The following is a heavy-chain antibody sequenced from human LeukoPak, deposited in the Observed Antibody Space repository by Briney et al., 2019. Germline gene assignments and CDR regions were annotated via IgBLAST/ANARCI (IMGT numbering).Heavy chain of an antibody. CDR3: ARARAAAGSDY. CDR2: ISSSSSYI. D-gene: IGHD6-13*01. J-gene: IGHJ4*02. CDR1: GFTFDDYG. Sequence: GGSLRLSCAASGFTFDDYGMSWVRQAPGKGLEWVSSISSSSSYIYYADSVKGRFTISRDNAKNSLYLQMNSLRAEDTAVYYCARARAAAGSDYWGQGTLVTVSS. V-gene: IGHV3-21*01.